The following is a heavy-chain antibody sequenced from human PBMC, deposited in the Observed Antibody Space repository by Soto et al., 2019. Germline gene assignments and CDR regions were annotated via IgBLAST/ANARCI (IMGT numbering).Heavy chain of an antibody. CDR3: ARESRDSGDGLDV. CDR1: GGSIRTIY. CDR2: IHTSGSS. V-gene: IGHV4-4*07. J-gene: IGHJ6*02. D-gene: IGHD2-15*01. Sequence: QVQLQESGPGLVKPSETLSLRCSVSGGSIRTIYWTWVRQPAGKGLEWIGRIHTSGSSSYNPSLERRVYKSTDTPTNQLSRKLKSVTVADTAVYFGARESRDSGDGLDVWGQGTAVTVSS.